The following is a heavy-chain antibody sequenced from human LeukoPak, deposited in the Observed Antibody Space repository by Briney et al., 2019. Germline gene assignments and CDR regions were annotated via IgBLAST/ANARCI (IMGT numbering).Heavy chain of an antibody. CDR1: GFTFSSYA. V-gene: IGHV3-23*01. J-gene: IGHJ4*02. D-gene: IGHD3-22*01. CDR3: VSYYYYSGGYYWFVY. Sequence: GGSLRLSCAASGFTFSSYAMSWVRQAPGKGLEWVSAISGSGGSTYYADSVKGRFTISRDNSKNTLYLQMNSVRAEDTAVYYCVSYYYYSGGYYWFVYWGRGTLVTVSS. CDR2: ISGSGGST.